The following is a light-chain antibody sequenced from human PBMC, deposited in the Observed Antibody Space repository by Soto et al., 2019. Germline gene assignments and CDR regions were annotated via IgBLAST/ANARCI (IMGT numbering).Light chain of an antibody. CDR1: QGISSY. Sequence: DIQLTQSPSFLSASVGDRVTITCRASQGISSYLAWYQQKPGKAPKLLIYAASTLQSGVPSRFSGSGSGTEFTLTISRLQPEYFATYYCQQLNSYPFTFVPGTKVDIK. V-gene: IGKV1-9*01. CDR3: QQLNSYPFT. CDR2: AAS. J-gene: IGKJ3*01.